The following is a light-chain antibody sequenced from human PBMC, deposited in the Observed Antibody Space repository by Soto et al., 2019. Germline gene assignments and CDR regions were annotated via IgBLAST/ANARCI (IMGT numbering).Light chain of an antibody. J-gene: IGKJ4*01. CDR2: GVS. Sequence: EIVLTQSPCTLSLSPGERATLSCRASQSVSSSYLAWYRQKPGQAPRLLIYGVSNRATGIPDRFSGSGSGTDSTLTISRLETEDFAVYYCQQYGNSRTFGGGTRVEIK. V-gene: IGKV3-20*01. CDR1: QSVSSSY. CDR3: QQYGNSRT.